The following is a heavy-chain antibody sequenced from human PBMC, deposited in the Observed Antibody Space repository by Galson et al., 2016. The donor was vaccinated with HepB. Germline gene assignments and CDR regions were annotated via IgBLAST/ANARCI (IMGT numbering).Heavy chain of an antibody. CDR3: AASTWVTTGFDY. CDR1: GFAFSSFG. CDR2: ISYDGTNN. Sequence: SLRLSCAASGFAFSSFGMHWVRQAPGKGLEWVAIISYDGTNNFYIDSVRGRFTISRDNAKNTLYLQLNNVRPEDTAVYYCAASTWVTTGFDYWGQGTLVTVAS. V-gene: IGHV3-30*03. J-gene: IGHJ4*02. D-gene: IGHD2-21*02.